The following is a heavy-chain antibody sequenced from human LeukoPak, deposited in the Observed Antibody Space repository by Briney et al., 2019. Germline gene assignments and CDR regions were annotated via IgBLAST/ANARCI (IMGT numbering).Heavy chain of an antibody. D-gene: IGHD2/OR15-2a*01. CDR1: GGSINSAEYY. V-gene: IGHV4-30-4*01. Sequence: SETLSLTCTVSGGSINSAEYYWSWLRQPPGKGLERIGYVYNSGSTYVNPSLQSRLSLSVDMSKNQFSLKLISLTAADTAVYYCARVQEPYRTTLTPAPWFDPWGQGTLVTVSS. J-gene: IGHJ5*02. CDR2: VYNSGST. CDR3: ARVQEPYRTTLTPAPWFDP.